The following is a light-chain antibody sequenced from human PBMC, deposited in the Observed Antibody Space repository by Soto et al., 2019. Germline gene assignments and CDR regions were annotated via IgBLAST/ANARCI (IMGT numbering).Light chain of an antibody. CDR1: RNMDNS. CDR2: AAS. J-gene: IGKJ5*01. V-gene: IGKV1-39*01. Sequence: DIHLTRSPSSVSGWLIDVGSICVLGSRNMDNSVQGHGQQSGEVPEVLIYAASTLRDGVSSRISGSGYGTEFTLTISNLLPDDFATYYCQQSSSSPPITFGQGTRLEIK. CDR3: QQSSSSPPIT.